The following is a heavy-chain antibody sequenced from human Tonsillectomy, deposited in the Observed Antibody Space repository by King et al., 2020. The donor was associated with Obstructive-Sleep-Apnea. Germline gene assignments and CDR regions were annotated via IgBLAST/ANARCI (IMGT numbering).Heavy chain of an antibody. CDR3: ARHGEGGKDKQQLVHGLDY. J-gene: IGHJ4*02. CDR1: GYSFTSYW. CDR2: IYPGDSDT. D-gene: IGHD6-13*01. V-gene: IGHV5-51*01. Sequence: VQLVESGAEVKKPGESLKISCKGSGYSFTSYWIGWVRQMPGKGLEWMGIIYPGDSDTRYSPSFQVQVTISADKSISTAYLQWSSLKASDTAMYYCARHGEGGKDKQQLVHGLDYWGQGTLVTVSS.